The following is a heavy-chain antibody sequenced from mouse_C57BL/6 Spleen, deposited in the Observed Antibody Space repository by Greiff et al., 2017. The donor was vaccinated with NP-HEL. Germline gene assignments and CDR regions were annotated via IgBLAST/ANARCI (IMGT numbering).Heavy chain of an antibody. CDR1: GFNIKDDY. J-gene: IGHJ4*01. CDR3: YGYDEGYDYAMDY. V-gene: IGHV14-4*01. CDR2: IDPENGDT. D-gene: IGHD2-2*01. Sequence: VQLQQSGAELVRPGASVKLSCTASGFNIKDDYMHWVKQRPEQGLEWIGWIDPENGDTEYASKFQGKATITADTSSNTAYLQLSSLTSEDTAVYYCYGYDEGYDYAMDYWGQGTSVTVSS.